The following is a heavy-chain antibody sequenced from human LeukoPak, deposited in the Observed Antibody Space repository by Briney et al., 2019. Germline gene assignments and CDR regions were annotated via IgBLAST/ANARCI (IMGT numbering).Heavy chain of an antibody. V-gene: IGHV1-2*02. CDR2: INPNSGGT. CDR3: ARHREYSSSSGSWFDP. Sequence: ASVKVSCKASGYTFTGYYMHWVRQAPGQGLEWMGWINPNSGGTNYAQKFQGRVTMTRDTSISTAYMELSRLRSDDTAVYYCARHREYSSSSGSWFDPWGQGTLVTVSS. J-gene: IGHJ5*02. CDR1: GYTFTGYY. D-gene: IGHD6-6*01.